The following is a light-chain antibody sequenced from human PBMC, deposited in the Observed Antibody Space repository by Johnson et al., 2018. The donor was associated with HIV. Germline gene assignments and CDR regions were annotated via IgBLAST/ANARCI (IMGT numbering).Light chain of an antibody. Sequence: QSVLTQPPSVSAAPGQKVTISCSGSSYNIGDSYISWYQQLPGAAPKLLIYENNKRPSGIPDRFSGSKSGTSATLGITGLQTGDEADYYCGTWNNSLSANYVFGTGTKVPAL. J-gene: IGLJ1*01. CDR2: ENN. CDR1: SYNIGDSY. CDR3: GTWNNSLSANYV. V-gene: IGLV1-51*02.